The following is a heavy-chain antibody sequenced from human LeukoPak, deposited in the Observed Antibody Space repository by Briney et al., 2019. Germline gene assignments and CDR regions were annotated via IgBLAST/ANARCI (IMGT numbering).Heavy chain of an antibody. Sequence: SETLSLTCTVSGGSISSGDYYWSWIRQPPGKGLEWIGYIYYSGSTYYNPSLKSRITISIDMSKNQFSLKLSSVTAADTAVYYCSTTYYDFWSGIRGWGQGTLVTVSS. V-gene: IGHV4-30-4*01. CDR1: GGSISSGDYY. D-gene: IGHD3-3*01. CDR3: STTYYDFWSGIRG. CDR2: IYYSGST. J-gene: IGHJ4*02.